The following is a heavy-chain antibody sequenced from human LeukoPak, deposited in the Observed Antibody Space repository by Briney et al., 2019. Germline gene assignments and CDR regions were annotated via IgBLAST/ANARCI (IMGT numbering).Heavy chain of an antibody. Sequence: PGGSLRLSCAASGFTFSSYGMHWVRQAPGKGLEWVSFIRYDGSNEYYADSVRGRFTISRDNAKNSLYLQMNSLRAEDTAVYYCARRATTERGHSYGLDYWGQGTLVTVSP. CDR2: IRYDGSNE. CDR1: GFTFSSYG. V-gene: IGHV3-30*02. CDR3: ARRATTERGHSYGLDY. J-gene: IGHJ4*02. D-gene: IGHD5-18*01.